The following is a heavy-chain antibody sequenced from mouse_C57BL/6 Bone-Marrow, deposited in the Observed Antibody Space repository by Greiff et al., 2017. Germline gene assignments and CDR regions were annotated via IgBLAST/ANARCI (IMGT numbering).Heavy chain of an antibody. CDR1: GYTFTDYA. V-gene: IGHV1-67*01. Sequence: QVQLKQSGPELVRPGVSVKISCKGSGYTFTDYAMHWVKQSHAKSLEWIGVISTYYGDASYNQKFKDKATMTVDKSSSTAYMELARLTSEDSAVYYCAREGIAYYSNFWYFDVWGTGTTVTVSS. D-gene: IGHD2-5*01. J-gene: IGHJ1*03. CDR3: AREGIAYYSNFWYFDV. CDR2: ISTYYGDA.